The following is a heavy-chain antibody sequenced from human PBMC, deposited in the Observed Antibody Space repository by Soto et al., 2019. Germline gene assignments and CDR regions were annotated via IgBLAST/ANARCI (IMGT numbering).Heavy chain of an antibody. D-gene: IGHD3-3*01. CDR3: ARVGQNYYGMDV. V-gene: IGHV1-3*01. CDR1: GYTFSTYV. CDR2: LNAGNDNT. J-gene: IGHJ6*02. Sequence: ASVKVSCKASGYTFSTYVMHWVRQAPGQRLEWMGWLNAGNDNTEYSQKLQGRVTITRDTSASTVYMELSSLSSEDTAVDYCARVGQNYYGMDVSG.